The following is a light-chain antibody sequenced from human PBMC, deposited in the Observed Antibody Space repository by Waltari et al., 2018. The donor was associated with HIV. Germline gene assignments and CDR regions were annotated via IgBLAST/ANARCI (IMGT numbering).Light chain of an antibody. Sequence: QSALTQPRSVSGSPGQSVTIPCTGTSRHVGSYTYVSWYQLRPGPAPKLILFDISKRPSGVPDRFSGSVSGSTASLTISGLQADDAADYYCCSYAGSFTLIFGGGTTLTVL. CDR1: SRHVGSYTY. CDR2: DIS. V-gene: IGLV2-11*01. CDR3: CSYAGSFTLI. J-gene: IGLJ2*01.